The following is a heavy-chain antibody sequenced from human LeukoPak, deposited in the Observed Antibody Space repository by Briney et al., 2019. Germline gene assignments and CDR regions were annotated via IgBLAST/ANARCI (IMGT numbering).Heavy chain of an antibody. D-gene: IGHD3-9*01. J-gene: IGHJ4*02. V-gene: IGHV3-15*01. CDR1: GFTFSNAW. CDR3: TTDYDILPVQD. Sequence: PGGSLRLSCAASGFTFSNAWMSWVRQAPGKGLEWVGRIKSKTDGGTTDYTAPVKGRFTISRDDSKNTLYLQVNSLKTEDTAVYYCTTDYDILPVQDWGQGTLVTVSS. CDR2: IKSKTDGGTT.